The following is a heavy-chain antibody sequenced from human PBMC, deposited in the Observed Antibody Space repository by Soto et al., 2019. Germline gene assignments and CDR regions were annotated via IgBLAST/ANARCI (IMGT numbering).Heavy chain of an antibody. CDR1: GGSFIGYY. CDR3: ARAHDFWSGYYGHYYYYGMDV. CDR2: INHSGST. Sequence: PSETLSLTCAVYGGSFIGYYWSWSRQPPGKGPEWIGEINHSGSTNYNPSLKSRVTISVDTSKNQFSLKLSSVTAADTAVYYCARAHDFWSGYYGHYYYYGMDVWGQGTTVTVSS. V-gene: IGHV4-34*01. D-gene: IGHD3-3*01. J-gene: IGHJ6*02.